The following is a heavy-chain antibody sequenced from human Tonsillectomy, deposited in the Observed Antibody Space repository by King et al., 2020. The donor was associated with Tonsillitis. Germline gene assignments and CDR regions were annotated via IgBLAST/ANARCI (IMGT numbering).Heavy chain of an antibody. CDR1: GYTFTDYY. CDR2: INPGTGGT. J-gene: IGHJ4*02. Sequence: VQLVQSGAEVEKPGASMKVSCKASGYTFTDYYMHWVRQAPGQGLEWMGWINPGTGGTDFAQKFQGRVTMTRDTSVSTAYMELSSLTSDDTAVYYCARKEYSTSLDCWGQGTLVTVSS. CDR3: ARKEYSTSLDC. V-gene: IGHV1-2*02. D-gene: IGHD6-6*01.